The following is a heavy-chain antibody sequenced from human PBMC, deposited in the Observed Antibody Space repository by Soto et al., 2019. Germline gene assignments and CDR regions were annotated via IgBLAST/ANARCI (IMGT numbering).Heavy chain of an antibody. J-gene: IGHJ6*02. CDR3: ARDDVLCDGGRCYAVPLDV. CDR2: IQSGGPT. D-gene: IGHD2-15*01. V-gene: IGHV3-66*01. CDR1: GFTVSSKY. Sequence: PGGSLRLSCAASGFTVSSKYMSWVRQAPGKGLEWVSLIQSGGPTYYADSVKGRFTISRDTSENTLHLQMDSLRAEDTAVYYCARDDVLCDGGRCYAVPLDVWGQGTTVPVSS.